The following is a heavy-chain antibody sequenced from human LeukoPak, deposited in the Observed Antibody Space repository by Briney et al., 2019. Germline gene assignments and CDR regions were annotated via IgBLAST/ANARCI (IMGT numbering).Heavy chain of an antibody. CDR2: IYSGDRT. Sequence: GGSLRLSCVASGLSVRGSYMSWVRQAPGKGLEWVSVIYSGDRTYYADSVKGRFTISRDTSKNTLYLQMNNLRADDTAMYYCTRDLTGSTWTENDYWGQGTLVTISS. CDR3: TRDLTGSTWTENDY. V-gene: IGHV3-53*01. J-gene: IGHJ4*02. CDR1: GLSVRGSY. D-gene: IGHD6-13*01.